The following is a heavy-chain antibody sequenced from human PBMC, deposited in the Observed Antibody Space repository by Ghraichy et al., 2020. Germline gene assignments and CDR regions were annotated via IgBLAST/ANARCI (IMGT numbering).Heavy chain of an antibody. CDR1: GFTFSAYV. CDR2: IAYDGSYK. D-gene: IGHD2-21*02. CDR3: AKSYCGGDCHIDS. V-gene: IGHV3-30*18. Sequence: GALRLSCAASGFTFSAYVMHWVRQTPGKGLEWVALIAYDGSYKYYADSLKGRVTISRDNSKSTLHLHLITLRPEDTAVYYCAKSYCGGDCHIDSWGQGALVTVSP. J-gene: IGHJ4*02.